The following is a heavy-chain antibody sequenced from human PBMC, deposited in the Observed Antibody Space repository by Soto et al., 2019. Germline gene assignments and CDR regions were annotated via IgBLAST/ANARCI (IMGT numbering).Heavy chain of an antibody. CDR1: GFTCSSYG. V-gene: IGHV3-33*01. Sequence: QVQLVESGGGVVQPGRSLRLSCAASGFTCSSYGMHWVRQAPGKGLEWVAVIWYDGSNKYYADSVKGRFTISRDNSKNTLYLQMNSLRAEDTAVYYCARDTVTTRYYYYGMDVWGQGTTVTVSS. J-gene: IGHJ6*02. D-gene: IGHD4-17*01. CDR2: IWYDGSNK. CDR3: ARDTVTTRYYYYGMDV.